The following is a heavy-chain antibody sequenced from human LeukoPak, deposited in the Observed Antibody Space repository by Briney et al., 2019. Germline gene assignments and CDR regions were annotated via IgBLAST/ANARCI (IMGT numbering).Heavy chain of an antibody. CDR2: ISGSGGST. J-gene: IGHJ4*02. Sequence: GGSLRLSCAASGFTFSSYAMSWVRQAPGKGLEWVSAISGSGGSTYYADSVKGRFTISRDNSKNTLYLQMNSLRAEDTAVYYCARSGYSSGWYVGYFDYWGQGTLVTVSS. V-gene: IGHV3-23*01. CDR3: ARSGYSSGWYVGYFDY. CDR1: GFTFSSYA. D-gene: IGHD6-19*01.